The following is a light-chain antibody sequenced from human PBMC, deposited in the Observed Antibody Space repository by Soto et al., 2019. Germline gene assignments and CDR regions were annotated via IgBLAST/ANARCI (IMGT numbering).Light chain of an antibody. J-gene: IGLJ1*01. CDR1: SSDVGGYNY. V-gene: IGLV2-14*01. CDR3: SSYTSSSPYV. Sequence: QSALTQPASVSGSPGQSITISCTGTSSDVGGYNYVSWYQQHPGKAPKLMIYEVSNRPSGVSNRFSGSKSGNTASLTISGLQAEYEADYYCSSYTSSSPYVFGTGTKVTDL. CDR2: EVS.